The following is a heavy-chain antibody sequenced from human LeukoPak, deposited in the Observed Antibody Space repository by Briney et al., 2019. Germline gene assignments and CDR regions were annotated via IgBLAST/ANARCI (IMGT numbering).Heavy chain of an antibody. J-gene: IGHJ3*02. CDR2: ISAYNGNT. V-gene: IGHV1-18*01. Sequence: GSAEDFRKASGLPFYRFLIRWVRQAPGQGPGGMGWISAYNGNTNYAQKLQGRVTMATDTSTSTAYMELRSLRSDDTAVYYCATPNPAVYRPGPGAGAFDIWGQGTMVTVSS. CDR1: GLPFYRFL. D-gene: IGHD1-14*01. CDR3: ATPNPAVYRPGPGAGAFDI.